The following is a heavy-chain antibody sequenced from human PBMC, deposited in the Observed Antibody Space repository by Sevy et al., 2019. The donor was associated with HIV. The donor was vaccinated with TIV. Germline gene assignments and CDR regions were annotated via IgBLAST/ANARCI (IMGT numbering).Heavy chain of an antibody. D-gene: IGHD5-18*01. J-gene: IGHJ4*02. CDR3: ARARRPRGYSYGLDY. CDR2: IYYSGST. Sequence: SETLSLTCTVSGGSISSGDYYWSWIRQPPGKGLEWIGYIYYSGSTYYNPSLKSRVTISVDTSKNQFSLTLSSVTAADTAVYYCARARRPRGYSYGLDYWGQGTLVTVSS. V-gene: IGHV4-30-4*01. CDR1: GGSISSGDYY.